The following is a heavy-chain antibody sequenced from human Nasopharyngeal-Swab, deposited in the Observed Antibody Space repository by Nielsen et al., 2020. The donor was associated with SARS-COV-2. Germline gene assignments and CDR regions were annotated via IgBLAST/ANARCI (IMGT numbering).Heavy chain of an antibody. CDR3: ARGRTSGYSYGFYFDY. D-gene: IGHD5-18*01. Sequence: GESLKISCAASGFTFSSYGMHWVRQAPGKGLEWVAVIWYDGSNKYYADSVKGRFTISRDNSKTTLYLQMNSLRAEDTAVYYCARGRTSGYSYGFYFDYWGQGTLVTVSS. CDR1: GFTFSSYG. V-gene: IGHV3-33*01. CDR2: IWYDGSNK. J-gene: IGHJ4*02.